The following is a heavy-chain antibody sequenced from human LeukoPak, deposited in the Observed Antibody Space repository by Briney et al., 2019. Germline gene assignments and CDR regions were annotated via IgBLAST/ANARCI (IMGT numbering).Heavy chain of an antibody. V-gene: IGHV1-18*01. Sequence: ASVKVSCKASGYTFINHGVTWVRQAPGQGLEWMGRITACNGDTKSAQKFQGRVTMTADTSTNTAYMELGSLTSDDTAVYYCARGHSTERTQYFFDFWGQGTLVTVSS. J-gene: IGHJ4*02. CDR3: ARGHSTERTQYFFDF. CDR1: GYTFINHG. CDR2: ITACNGDT. D-gene: IGHD4-17*01.